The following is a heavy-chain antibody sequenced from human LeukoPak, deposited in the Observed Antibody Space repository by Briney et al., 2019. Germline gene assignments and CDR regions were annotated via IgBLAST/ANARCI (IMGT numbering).Heavy chain of an antibody. V-gene: IGHV3-30*02. J-gene: IGHJ4*02. CDR1: GFTFSSYG. Sequence: GGSLRLSCAASGFTFSSYGMHWVRQAPGKGLGGVAFIRYDGSNKYYADSVKGRFTISRDNSKNTLYLQMNSLRAENSAVYYCAKESIAAADIIDYWGQGTLVTVSS. CDR3: AKESIAAADIIDY. D-gene: IGHD6-13*01. CDR2: IRYDGSNK.